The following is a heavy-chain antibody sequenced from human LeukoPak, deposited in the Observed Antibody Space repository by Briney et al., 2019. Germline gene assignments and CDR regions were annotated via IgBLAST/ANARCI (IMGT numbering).Heavy chain of an antibody. CDR1: GGSFSTYY. CDR2: INHRGDT. V-gene: IGHV4-34*01. D-gene: IGHD3-9*01. CDR3: ARGRRPLSITIFSAPKGYYYMDV. Sequence: SETLSLTCAVYGGSFSTYYWSWIRQSPGKGLEWIAEINHRGDTNYNPSVKSRVTISVDTSKNQFSLKVRSLTAADTAVYYCARGRRPLSITIFSAPKGYYYMDVWGKGTTVTVSS. J-gene: IGHJ6*03.